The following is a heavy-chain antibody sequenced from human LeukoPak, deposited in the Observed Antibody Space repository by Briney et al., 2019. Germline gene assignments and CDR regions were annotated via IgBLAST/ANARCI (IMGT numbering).Heavy chain of an antibody. D-gene: IGHD3-22*01. V-gene: IGHV1-46*01. CDR3: ARGSAYYYDSSGSNDY. CDR1: GYTFTGYY. Sequence: GASVKVSCKASGYTFTGYYMHWVRQAPGQGLEWMGIINPSGGSTSYAQKFQGRVTMTRDTSTSTVYMELSSLRSEDTAVYYCARGSAYYYDSSGSNDYWGQGTLVTVSS. CDR2: INPSGGST. J-gene: IGHJ4*02.